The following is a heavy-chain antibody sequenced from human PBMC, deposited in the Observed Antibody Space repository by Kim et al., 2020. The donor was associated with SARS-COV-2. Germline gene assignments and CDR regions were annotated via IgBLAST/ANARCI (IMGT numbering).Heavy chain of an antibody. J-gene: IGHJ5*02. CDR3: ARGSVAAAANNWFDP. D-gene: IGHD6-13*01. CDR1: GGSFSGYY. V-gene: IGHV4-34*01. Sequence: SETLSLTCAVYGGSFSGYYWSWIRQPPGKGLEWIGEINHSGSTNYNPSLKSRVTISVDTSKNQFSLKLSSVTAADTAVYYCARGSVAAAANNWFDPWGQGTLVTVSS. CDR2: INHSGST.